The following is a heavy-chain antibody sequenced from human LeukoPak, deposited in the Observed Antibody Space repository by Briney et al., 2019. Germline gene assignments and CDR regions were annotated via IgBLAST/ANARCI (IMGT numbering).Heavy chain of an antibody. J-gene: IGHJ4*02. CDR1: AFTFSTYG. CDR2: IRNDGSNK. V-gene: IGHV3-30*02. Sequence: GGSLRLSCAASAFTFSTYGMHWVRQAPGKGLEGVAFIRNDGSNKNYADSVKGRFTISRDNSRNTLYLQMNSLRAEDTAVYYCASPAVRGVNLFDYWGQGTLVTVSS. D-gene: IGHD3-10*01. CDR3: ASPAVRGVNLFDY.